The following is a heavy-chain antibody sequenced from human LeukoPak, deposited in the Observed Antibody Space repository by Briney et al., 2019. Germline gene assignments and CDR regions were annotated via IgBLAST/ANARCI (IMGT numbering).Heavy chain of an antibody. D-gene: IGHD3-9*01. CDR1: GYTFTSYA. V-gene: IGHV1-3*01. CDR3: AREEPYYDILTGYYSNAFDI. CDR2: INAGNGNT. Sequence: ASVKVSCKASGYTFTSYAMHWVRQAPGQRLEWMGWINAGNGNTKYSQKLQGRVTITRDTSASTAYMELSSLRSEDTAVYYCAREEPYYDILTGYYSNAFDIWGQGTMVTVSS. J-gene: IGHJ3*02.